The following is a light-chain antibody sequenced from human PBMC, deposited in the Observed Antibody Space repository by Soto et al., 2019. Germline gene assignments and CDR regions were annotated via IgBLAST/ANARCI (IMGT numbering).Light chain of an antibody. V-gene: IGKV3-20*01. CDR2: GAS. J-gene: IGKJ1*01. CDR3: QQYGSSLVT. CDR1: QSVSSSY. Sequence: EIALTQSPGTLSLSPGERATLSCRASQSVSSSYLAWYQQKPGQAPRLLIYGASSRATGIPDRFSGSGSGTDFTLTISRLEPEDFAVYYCQQYGSSLVTFGQGTKVEIK.